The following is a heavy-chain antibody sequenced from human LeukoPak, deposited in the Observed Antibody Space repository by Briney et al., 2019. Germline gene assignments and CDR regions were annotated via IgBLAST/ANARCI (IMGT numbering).Heavy chain of an antibody. CDR2: IKGDGSST. CDR3: VRDGVGAPPFDY. CDR1: GFTFNSYA. V-gene: IGHV3-74*01. Sequence: GGSLRLSCAASGFTFNSYAMSWVRQAPGKGLVWVSRIKGDGSSTSYADSVKGRFTISRDNAKNTLFLQMNSLRAEDTAVYYCVRDGVGAPPFDYWGQGALVTVSS. J-gene: IGHJ4*02. D-gene: IGHD1-26*01.